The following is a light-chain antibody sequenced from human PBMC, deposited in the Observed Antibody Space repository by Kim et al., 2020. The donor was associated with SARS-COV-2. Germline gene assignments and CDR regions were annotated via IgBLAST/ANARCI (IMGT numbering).Light chain of an antibody. CDR1: QSVSNN. J-gene: IGKJ2*01. V-gene: IGKV3-15*01. CDR2: GAS. Sequence: EIVVTQSPATLSVSPGERATLSCRASQSVSNNVAWYQQKPGQAPRVVIYGASSRAAGIPVRFSGSGSGTEFTLTISSLQSEDFAVYYWKQYKNWPRNTVGQGTKLEIK. CDR3: KQYKNWPRNT.